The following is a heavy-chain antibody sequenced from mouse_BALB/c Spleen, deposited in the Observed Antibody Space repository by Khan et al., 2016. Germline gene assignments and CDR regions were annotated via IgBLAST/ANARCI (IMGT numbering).Heavy chain of an antibody. J-gene: IGHJ1*01. D-gene: IGHD2-4*01. Sequence: QVQLQQSGPELVKPGASVRISCKASGYTFTTFYIHWLKQRPGQGLEWIGWIYPGNINTKYNENFKDKATLTAEKSASTAYMQLSSLTSDDSAVXFCARGYYECYFDVLGAGTTVTVSS. CDR1: GYTFTTFY. CDR2: IYPGNINT. V-gene: IGHV1S56*01. CDR3: ARGYYECYFDV.